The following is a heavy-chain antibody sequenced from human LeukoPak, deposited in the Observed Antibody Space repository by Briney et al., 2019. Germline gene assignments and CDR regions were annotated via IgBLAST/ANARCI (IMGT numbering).Heavy chain of an antibody. J-gene: IGHJ4*02. Sequence: GGSLRLSCAASRFTLSSYWMHWVRHAPGEGLGWVSRINTVGSSTNYAHSVKGRFTISRDNAMNTLYLQMDNLRAEDTAVYYCASRTGVYWGQGTLVSVSS. V-gene: IGHV3-74*01. CDR1: RFTLSSYW. CDR3: ASRTGVY. CDR2: INTVGSST. D-gene: IGHD1-14*01.